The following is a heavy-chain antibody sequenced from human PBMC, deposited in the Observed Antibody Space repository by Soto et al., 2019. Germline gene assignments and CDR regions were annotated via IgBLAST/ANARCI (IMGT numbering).Heavy chain of an antibody. V-gene: IGHV5-51*01. Sequence: GESLKISCKASGYSFTSYWIGWLRQMPGKGLELMGIIYPGDTDTRYSPAFQGQGTTSADKSISTSYLQWRSPQASITAREYWPRRQRGDAFDIPGQGAMITVSS. CDR3: PRRQRGDAFDI. J-gene: IGHJ3*02. CDR2: IYPGDTDT. CDR1: GYSFTSYW.